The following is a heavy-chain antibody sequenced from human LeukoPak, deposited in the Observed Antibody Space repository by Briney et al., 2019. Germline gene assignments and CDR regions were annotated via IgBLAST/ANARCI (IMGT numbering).Heavy chain of an antibody. CDR1: GGSISSGGYY. J-gene: IGHJ6*03. V-gene: IGHV4-30-2*01. CDR3: ARRAAAGPDYCMDV. CDR2: IYHSGST. Sequence: PSETLSLTCTVSGGSISSGGYYWSWIRQPPGKGLEWIGYIYHSGSTYYNPSLKSRVTISVDRSKNQFSLKLSSVTAADTAVYYCARRAAAGPDYCMDVWGKGTTVTVSS. D-gene: IGHD6-13*01.